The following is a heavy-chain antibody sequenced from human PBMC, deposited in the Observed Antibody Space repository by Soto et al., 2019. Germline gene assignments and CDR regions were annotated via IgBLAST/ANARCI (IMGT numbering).Heavy chain of an antibody. Sequence: SETLSLTCAVSGYSISSSNWWGWIRQPPGKGLEWIGYIYYSGTTYYNPSLKSRITISVDTSKNQFSLKLSSVTAADTAVYYCARASNKRGNSYGPDYWGQGPLVTVSS. CDR1: GYSISSSNW. D-gene: IGHD5-18*01. CDR3: ARASNKRGNSYGPDY. CDR2: IYYSGTT. J-gene: IGHJ4*02. V-gene: IGHV4-28*03.